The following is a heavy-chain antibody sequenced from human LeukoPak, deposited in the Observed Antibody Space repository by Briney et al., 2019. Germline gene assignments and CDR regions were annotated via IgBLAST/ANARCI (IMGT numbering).Heavy chain of an antibody. V-gene: IGHV4-34*01. Sequence: SETLSLTCAVYVGSFSGYYWGWVRQPPGKALVWIGEIPHSGSTNYNPSLTSRVTLSVDTSKNQFSLKLTSVTAADTPVYYCVRGPSPSGYMDVWEKRNTGTVSS. CDR3: VRGPSPSGYMDV. J-gene: IGHJ6*03. D-gene: IGHD2-2*01. CDR1: VGSFSGYY. CDR2: IPHSGST.